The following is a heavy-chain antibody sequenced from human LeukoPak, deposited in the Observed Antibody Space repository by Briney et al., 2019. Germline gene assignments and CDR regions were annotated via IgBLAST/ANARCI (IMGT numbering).Heavy chain of an antibody. J-gene: IGHJ4*02. D-gene: IGHD3-22*01. V-gene: IGHV3-23*01. CDR1: GFTFSIYA. CDR3: AKDDLYYYDSSGYHYFDY. Sequence: GSLRLSCAASGFTFSIYAMSWVRQPPGKGLEWVSAISGSGGSTYYADSVKGRFTISRDNSKNTLYLQMNSLRAEDTAVYYCAKDDLYYYDSSGYHYFDYWGQGTLVTVSS. CDR2: ISGSGGST.